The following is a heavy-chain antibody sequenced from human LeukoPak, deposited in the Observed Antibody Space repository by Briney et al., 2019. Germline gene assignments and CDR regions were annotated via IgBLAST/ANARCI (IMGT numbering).Heavy chain of an antibody. Sequence: GVSLRLPCVISVFTFRHYWMNWARQAPAKGLEGVGSINQNGAEKTYLDSAKGRFNISRDNPRNSLHLQMNSRIADDTAVYFCARDGTAAGYYFDLWGQGALVTVSS. CDR2: INQNGAEK. CDR3: ARDGTAAGYYFDL. J-gene: IGHJ4*01. D-gene: IGHD6-13*01. CDR1: VFTFRHYW. V-gene: IGHV3-7*01.